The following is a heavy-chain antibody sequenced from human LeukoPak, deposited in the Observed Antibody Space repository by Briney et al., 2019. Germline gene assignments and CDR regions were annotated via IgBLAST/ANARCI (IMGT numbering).Heavy chain of an antibody. V-gene: IGHV4-39*02. CDR3: ANSLGGDYGWFGGQFGL. Sequence: PSETLSLTCTVSGDSISSRSYYWAWLRQAPVKGLEWIGSIHSSGSTYYNPSLKSRLTLSVDTSKNLFSLRLISVTAADTAVYYCANSLGGDYGWFGGQFGLRGRGTLVTVSS. CDR2: IHSSGST. J-gene: IGHJ2*01. D-gene: IGHD4-17*01. CDR1: GDSISSRSYY.